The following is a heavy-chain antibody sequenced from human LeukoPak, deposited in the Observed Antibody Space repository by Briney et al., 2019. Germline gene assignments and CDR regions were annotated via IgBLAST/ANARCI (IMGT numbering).Heavy chain of an antibody. V-gene: IGHV5-51*01. D-gene: IGHD6-13*01. Sequence: GESLKISSKGSGYSFTSYWIGWVRQMPGKGLEWMGIIYPGDSDTRYSPSFQGQVTISADKSISTAYLQWSSLKASDTAMYYCARSLAPLAAAAPLIDYWGQGTLVTVSS. CDR1: GYSFTSYW. J-gene: IGHJ4*02. CDR2: IYPGDSDT. CDR3: ARSLAPLAAAAPLIDY.